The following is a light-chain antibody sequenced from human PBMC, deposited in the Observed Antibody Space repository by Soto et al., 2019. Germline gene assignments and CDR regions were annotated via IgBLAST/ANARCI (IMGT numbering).Light chain of an antibody. V-gene: IGKV1-33*01. CDR3: QEYNDWPLRT. Sequence: DIHMTQSPPSLSVSVLDIGAITFQASQDISNYLHWFQQKPGKAPQLLIFDVSNLQTGVPSRFSGGGSGTDFIFTISSLQPEDFATYYCQEYNDWPLRTFGQGTKVDIK. CDR1: QDISNY. CDR2: DVS. J-gene: IGKJ1*01.